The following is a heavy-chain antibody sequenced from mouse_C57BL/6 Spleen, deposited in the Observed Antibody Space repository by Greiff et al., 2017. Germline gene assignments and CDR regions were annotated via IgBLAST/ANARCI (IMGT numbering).Heavy chain of an antibody. J-gene: IGHJ3*01. V-gene: IGHV5-9-1*02. CDR2: ISSGGDYI. CDR1: GFTFSSYA. D-gene: IGHD1-1*01. Sequence: EVKLVESGEGLVKPGGSLKLSCAASGFTFSSYAMSWVRQTPEKRLEWVAYISSGGDYIYYADTVKGRFTISRDNARNTLYLQMSSLKSEDTAMYYCTRGGYGVGFAYWGQGTLVTVSA. CDR3: TRGGYGVGFAY.